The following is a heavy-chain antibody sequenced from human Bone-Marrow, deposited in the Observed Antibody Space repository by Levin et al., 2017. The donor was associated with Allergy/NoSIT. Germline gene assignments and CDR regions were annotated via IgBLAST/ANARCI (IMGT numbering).Heavy chain of an antibody. D-gene: IGHD3-10*01. Sequence: SGPTLVKPTQTLSLTCSCSGFSLSTGGVDVAWIRQPPGEAPEWLALISWDDDKRYSSSLSSRPTITKDTSTNQVVLTMTNVGPGETATYYCAHGRVYYVSGAFWPSTGFDYWGQGILVTVSS. CDR2: ISWDDDK. V-gene: IGHV2-5*02. CDR1: GFSLSTGGVD. CDR3: AHGRVYYVSGAFWPSTGFDY. J-gene: IGHJ4*02.